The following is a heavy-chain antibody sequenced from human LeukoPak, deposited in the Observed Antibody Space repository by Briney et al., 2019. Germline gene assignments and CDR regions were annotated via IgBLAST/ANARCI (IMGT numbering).Heavy chain of an antibody. CDR3: ANGESNGYYYSMPVFDY. J-gene: IGHJ4*02. CDR2: ISYEGSNK. D-gene: IGHD3-22*01. V-gene: IGHV3-30*18. Sequence: GGSLRLSCAASGFTFSNYDMHWVRQAPGKGLEWVAVISYEGSNKYFTDSVKGRFTISRDNSKNTLYLQMNSLRDEDTAVYYCANGESNGYYYSMPVFDYWGQGTLVTVSS. CDR1: GFTFSNYD.